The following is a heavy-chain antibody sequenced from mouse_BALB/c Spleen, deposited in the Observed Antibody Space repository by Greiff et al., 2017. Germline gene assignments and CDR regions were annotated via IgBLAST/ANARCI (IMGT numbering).Heavy chain of an antibody. J-gene: IGHJ3*01. CDR2: ISSGGSYT. Sequence: EVMLMESGGGLVKPGGSLKLSCAASGFTFSSYAMSWVRQSPEKRLEWVAEISSGGSYTYYPDTVTGRFTISRDNAKNTLYLEMSSLRSEDTAMYYCARESNGGFAYWGQGTLVTVSA. V-gene: IGHV5-9-4*01. CDR3: ARESNGGFAY. CDR1: GFTFSSYA.